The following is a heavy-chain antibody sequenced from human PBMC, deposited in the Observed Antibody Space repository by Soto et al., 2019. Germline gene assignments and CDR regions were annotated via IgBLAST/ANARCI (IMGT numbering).Heavy chain of an antibody. Sequence: GASVKVSCKASGFTFTSSAVQWVRQARGQRLEWIGWIVVGSGNTNYAQKFQERVTITRDMSTSTAYMELSSLRSEDTAVYYCAADRESTVGATRYYYYYGMDVWGQGTTVTVSS. V-gene: IGHV1-58*01. J-gene: IGHJ6*02. CDR2: IVVGSGNT. CDR3: AADRESTVGATRYYYYYGMDV. D-gene: IGHD1-26*01. CDR1: GFTFTSSA.